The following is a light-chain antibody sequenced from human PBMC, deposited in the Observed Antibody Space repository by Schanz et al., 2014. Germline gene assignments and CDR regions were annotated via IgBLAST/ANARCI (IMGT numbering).Light chain of an antibody. J-gene: IGLJ2*01. CDR3: SSYAGSNNHVV. Sequence: QSALTQPRSVSGSPGQSVTISCTGTSSDVGGYNYVSWYQLHPGKAPKLMIYDVSKRPSGVPDRFSGSKSGNTASLTVSGLQAEDEADYYCSSYAGSNNHVVFGGGTKLTVL. V-gene: IGLV2-11*01. CDR2: DVS. CDR1: SSDVGGYNY.